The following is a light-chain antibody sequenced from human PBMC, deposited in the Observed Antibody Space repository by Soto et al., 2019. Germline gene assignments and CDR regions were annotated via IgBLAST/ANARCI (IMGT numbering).Light chain of an antibody. V-gene: IGKV1-39*01. CDR1: QSISSY. Sequence: DIQMTQSPSSLSASVGDRVTITCRASQSISSYVNWYQQIPGKAPKLLIYAASSLLSGVPSRFSGSGSGTDFTLTISSLQPEDFATYHCQEIFSSLHTFGQGTKLEIK. CDR3: QEIFSSLHT. J-gene: IGKJ2*01. CDR2: AAS.